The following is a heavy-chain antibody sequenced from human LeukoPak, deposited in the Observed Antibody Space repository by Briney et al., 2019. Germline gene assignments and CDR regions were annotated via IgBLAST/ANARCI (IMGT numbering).Heavy chain of an antibody. CDR2: ISFDGSNK. CDR1: GFPFSSYA. J-gene: IGHJ5*02. Sequence: GGSLRLSCAASGFPFSSYAMHWVRQAPGKGLEWVAVISFDGSNKYYADSVKGRFIISRDNSKNTLHLQMNSLRAEDTAVYYCARAGPIFGVVMKTNWFGPWGQGTLVTVSS. CDR3: ARAGPIFGVVMKTNWFGP. D-gene: IGHD3-3*01. V-gene: IGHV3-30*17.